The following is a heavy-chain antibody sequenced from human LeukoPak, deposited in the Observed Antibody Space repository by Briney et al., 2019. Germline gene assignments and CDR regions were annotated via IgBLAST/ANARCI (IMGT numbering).Heavy chain of an antibody. CDR1: GYTFTSYD. CDR3: ARGHYNYYGSGSYYNAVVTPRYYYYGMDV. CDR2: MNPNSGNT. D-gene: IGHD3-10*01. J-gene: IGHJ6*02. Sequence: ASVKVSCKASGYTFTSYDINWVRQATGQGLEWMGWMNPNSGNTGYAQKFQGRVTMTRNTSISTAYMELSSLRSEDTAVYYCARGHYNYYGSGSYYNAVVTPRYYYYGMDVWGQGTTVTVSS. V-gene: IGHV1-8*01.